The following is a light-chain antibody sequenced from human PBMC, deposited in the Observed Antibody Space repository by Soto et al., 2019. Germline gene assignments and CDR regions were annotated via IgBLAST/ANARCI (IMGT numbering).Light chain of an antibody. CDR1: SSDVGGYNY. Sequence: QSVLTQPTSVSGSPGQSITISCTGTSSDVGGYNYVSWYQHHPGKAPKLMICDVSDRPSGVSNRSSGSKSGNTASLTISGFQAEDEADYYCGSYTSSSTPWVFGTGTKVTVL. CDR3: GSYTSSSTPWV. V-gene: IGLV2-14*03. J-gene: IGLJ1*01. CDR2: DVS.